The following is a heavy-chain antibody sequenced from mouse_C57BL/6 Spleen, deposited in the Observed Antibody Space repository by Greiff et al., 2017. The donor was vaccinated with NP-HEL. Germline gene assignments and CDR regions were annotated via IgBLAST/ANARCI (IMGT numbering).Heavy chain of an antibody. J-gene: IGHJ1*03. Sequence: QVTLKVSGPGILQSSQTLSLTCSFSGFSLSTSGMGVSWLRQPSGKGLEWLAHLYWDDDKCYNPFLKSRLTTSNATSSNHVFLKITSVDTADTATDYCAGRGFFYDDDGYWYFDVWGTGTTVTVSS. V-gene: IGHV8-12*01. CDR1: GFSLSTSGMG. D-gene: IGHD2-4*01. CDR3: AGRGFFYDDDGYWYFDV. CDR2: LYWDDDK.